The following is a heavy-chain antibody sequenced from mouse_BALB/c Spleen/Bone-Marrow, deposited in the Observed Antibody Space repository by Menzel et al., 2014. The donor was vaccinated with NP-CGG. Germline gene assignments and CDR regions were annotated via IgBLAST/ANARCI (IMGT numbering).Heavy chain of an antibody. CDR3: ARSGYGSNYDY. Sequence: VQLQESGAELVRPGSSVKISCKASGYAFSSYRMIWVKQRPGQGLEWIGQIYPGDGDTNYNGKFKGKATLTVDKSSSTAYMQLSSLTSEDSAVYFCARSGYGSNYDYWGQGTTLTVSS. CDR2: IYPGDGDT. CDR1: GYAFSSYR. D-gene: IGHD1-1*01. V-gene: IGHV1-80*01. J-gene: IGHJ2*01.